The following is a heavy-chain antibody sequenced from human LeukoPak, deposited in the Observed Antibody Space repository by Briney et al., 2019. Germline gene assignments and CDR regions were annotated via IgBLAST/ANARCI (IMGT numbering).Heavy chain of an antibody. V-gene: IGHV1-69*13. J-gene: IGHJ4*02. CDR3: ARDITVTTVFDY. CDR1: GGTFSSYA. CDR2: IIPIFGTA. D-gene: IGHD4-17*01. Sequence: SVKVSCKASGGTFSSYAISWVRQAPGQGLEWMGGIIPIFGTANYAQKFQGRVTITADESTSTAYMELSSLRSDDTAVYYCARDITVTTVFDYWGQGTLVTVSS.